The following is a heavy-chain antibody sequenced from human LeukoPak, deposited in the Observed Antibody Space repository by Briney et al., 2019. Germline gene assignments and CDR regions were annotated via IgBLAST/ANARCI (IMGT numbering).Heavy chain of an antibody. J-gene: IGHJ4*02. V-gene: IGHV3-23*01. CDR2: ISGSGGST. D-gene: IGHD3-16*01. CDR3: AKQGYDYVWGAFDY. Sequence: PGGSLRLSCAASGFTFSSYAMSWVRQAPGKGLEWVSAISGSGGSTYYADSVKGRFTISRDNSKNTLYLQMNSPRAEDRAVYYCAKQGYDYVWGAFDYWGQGTLVTVSS. CDR1: GFTFSSYA.